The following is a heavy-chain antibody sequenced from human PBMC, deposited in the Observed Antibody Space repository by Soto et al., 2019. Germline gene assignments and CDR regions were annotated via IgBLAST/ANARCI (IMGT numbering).Heavy chain of an antibody. CDR2: ISAYNGNT. CDR3: ARFELRFLEPQNDY. D-gene: IGHD3-3*01. V-gene: IGHV1-18*01. J-gene: IGHJ4*02. Sequence: GASVKVSCKASGYTFTSYGISWVRQAPGQGLEWMGWISAYNGNTNYAQKLQGRVTMTTDASTSTAYMELRSLRSDDTAVYYCARFELRFLEPQNDYWGQGTLVTVSS. CDR1: GYTFTSYG.